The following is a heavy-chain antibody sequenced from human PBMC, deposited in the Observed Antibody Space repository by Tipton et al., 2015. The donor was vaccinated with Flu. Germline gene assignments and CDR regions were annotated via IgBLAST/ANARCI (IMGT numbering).Heavy chain of an antibody. D-gene: IGHD2-8*02. CDR1: AFTFSRYA. V-gene: IGHV3-30-3*01. Sequence: SLRLSCAASAFTFSRYAMHWVRQAPGKGLEWVAVILSDGSNENYADSVKGRFTISRDNSKSTLSLQMNSLRPEDTAVYYCAREPHCTGGYCFSSGDAFDVWGLGTMVTVSS. CDR3: AREPHCTGGYCFSSGDAFDV. J-gene: IGHJ3*01. CDR2: ILSDGSNE.